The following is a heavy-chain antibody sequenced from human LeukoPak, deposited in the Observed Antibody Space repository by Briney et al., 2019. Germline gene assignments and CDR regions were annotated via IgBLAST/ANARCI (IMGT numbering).Heavy chain of an antibody. V-gene: IGHV1-8*01. Sequence: GASVTVSCKASGYSFTSYDINWVRQATGQGLEWMGWMNPNSGNTGYAQKFQGRVTMTRNTSISTAYMELSSLRSEDTAVYYCARGRLWFGELLSFADVWGQGTTVTVSS. CDR1: GYSFTSYD. D-gene: IGHD3-10*01. CDR2: MNPNSGNT. J-gene: IGHJ6*02. CDR3: ARGRLWFGELLSFADV.